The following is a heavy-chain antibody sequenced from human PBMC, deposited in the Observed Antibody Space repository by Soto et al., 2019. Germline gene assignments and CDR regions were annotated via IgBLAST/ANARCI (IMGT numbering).Heavy chain of an antibody. J-gene: IGHJ2*01. CDR3: VRYSRTVGWFFDL. Sequence: EVQLVESGGGLVQPGGSLKLSCAASGFTFSDSAMHWVRQASGEGLEWLGRIRSKGNNYATEYGASLKGRFTISRDDSKKTTYLQMSNLNTEATAVYYCVRYSRTVGWFFDLWGRGTLVTVSS. CDR1: GFTFSDSA. D-gene: IGHD2-21*01. V-gene: IGHV3-73*02. CDR2: IRSKGNNYAT.